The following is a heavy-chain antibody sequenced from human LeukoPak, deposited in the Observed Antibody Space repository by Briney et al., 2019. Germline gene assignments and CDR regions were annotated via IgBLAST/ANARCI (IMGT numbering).Heavy chain of an antibody. V-gene: IGHV1-2*02. CDR3: ARDDPNSGYDFDY. CDR2: ISPNTGAT. J-gene: IGHJ4*02. D-gene: IGHD5-12*01. CDR1: GYTFSNYY. Sequence: ASVKVSCKTSGYTFSNYYIQWVRQAPGQGLEWMGWISPNTGATGSAQKFQGRVTMTRDTSISTVYMELSGLTSDDTAVYFCARDDPNSGYDFDYWGQGTLVIVSS.